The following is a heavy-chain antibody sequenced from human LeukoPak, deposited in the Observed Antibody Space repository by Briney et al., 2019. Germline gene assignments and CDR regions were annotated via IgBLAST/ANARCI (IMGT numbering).Heavy chain of an antibody. CDR1: GGTFSSYA. CDR2: IIPIFGTA. D-gene: IGHD3-10*01. CDR3: ARGPYYYGSGSYDY. V-gene: IGHV1-69*05. Sequence: SVKVSCKASGGTFSSYAISWVRQAPGQGLEWMGRIIPIFGTANYAQKLQGRVTMTTDTSTSTAYMELRSLRSDDTAVYYCARGPYYYGSGSYDYWGQGTLVTVSS. J-gene: IGHJ4*02.